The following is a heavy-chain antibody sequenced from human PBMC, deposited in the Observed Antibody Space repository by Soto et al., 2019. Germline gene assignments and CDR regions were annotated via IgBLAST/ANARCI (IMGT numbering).Heavy chain of an antibody. D-gene: IGHD6-13*01. CDR1: GFAFSTYA. J-gene: IGHJ6*02. Sequence: EVQLLESGGALEHPGGSLRLSCAASGFAFSTYAMTWVRQAPGKGLEWVSVISGSGGSSYYAASVKGRFTISRDNSKNTVYLQMNGLRAEDTALYFCAKVTKRAAAGRYEYYKYGMDDWGQGTTVTVSS. CDR2: ISGSGGSS. V-gene: IGHV3-23*01. CDR3: AKVTKRAAAGRYEYYKYGMDD.